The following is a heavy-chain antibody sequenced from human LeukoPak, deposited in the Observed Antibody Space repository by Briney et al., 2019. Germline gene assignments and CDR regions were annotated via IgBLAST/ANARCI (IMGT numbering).Heavy chain of an antibody. CDR1: GGFFRGYC. CDR2: INHSGST. Sequence: SETLSLTCAVYGGFFRGYCWRWIRQPPGKGLEWIGEINHSGSTNYNPSLRSRVTISVDTSKNQFSLKLRSVPAANTAVYYCARGRPYSYYYYYMDVWGKGTTVTVSS. V-gene: IGHV4-34*01. J-gene: IGHJ6*03. D-gene: IGHD2-21*01. CDR3: ARGRPYSYYYYYMDV.